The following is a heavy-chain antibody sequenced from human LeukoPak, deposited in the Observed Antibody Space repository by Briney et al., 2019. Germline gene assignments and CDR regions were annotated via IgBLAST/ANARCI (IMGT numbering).Heavy chain of an antibody. V-gene: IGHV4-59*01. J-gene: IGHJ4*02. CDR2: IYYSGST. CDR1: GGSINSYY. Sequence: SETLSLTYTVSGGSINSYYWNWLRQPPGKGLAGIGYIYYSGSTNYNPSLTSRVTIPLDTSKNQFSLKLSSVTAADTAVHYCAREEAMALDYWGQGTLVTVSS. CDR3: AREEAMALDY. D-gene: IGHD5-18*01.